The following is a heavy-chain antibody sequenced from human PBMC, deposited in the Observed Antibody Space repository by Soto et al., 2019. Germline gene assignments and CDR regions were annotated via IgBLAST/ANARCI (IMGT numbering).Heavy chain of an antibody. CDR2: IYHGGTT. CDR1: GYSLSGGSY. CDR3: ARVHVMVVAGSTLDY. Sequence: SETLSLTCAVSGYSLSGGSYWGWIRQPPGKGPEWIASIYHGGTTFYNPSLKSRVTLSVDTSKNHYSLKLRSVTAADTAVYYCARVHVMVVAGSTLDYWGPGILVT. V-gene: IGHV4-38-2*01. D-gene: IGHD6-19*01. J-gene: IGHJ4*01.